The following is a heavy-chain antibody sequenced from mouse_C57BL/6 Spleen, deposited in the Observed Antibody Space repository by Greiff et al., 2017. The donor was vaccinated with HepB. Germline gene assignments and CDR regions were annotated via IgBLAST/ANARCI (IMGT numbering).Heavy chain of an antibody. V-gene: IGHV1-69*01. CDR2: IDPSDSYT. J-gene: IGHJ2*01. CDR1: GYTFTSYW. Sequence: QVHVKQPGAELVMPGASVKLSCKASGYTFTSYWMHWVKQRPGQGLEWIGEIDPSDSYTNYNQKFKGKSTLTVDKSSSTAYMQLSSLTSEDSAVYYCARWRGGFDYWGQGTTLTVSS. CDR3: ARWRGGFDY.